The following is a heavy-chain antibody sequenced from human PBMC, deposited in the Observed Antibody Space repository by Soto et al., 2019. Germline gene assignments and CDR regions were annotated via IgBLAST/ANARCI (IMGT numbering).Heavy chain of an antibody. CDR2: INAGNGNT. D-gene: IGHD3-16*01. CDR1: GYTFTSYA. V-gene: IGHV1-3*01. J-gene: IGHJ3*01. Sequence: ASVKVSCKASGYTFTSYAMHWVRQAPGQRLEWMGWINAGNGNTKYSQKFQGRVTITRDTSASTAYMELSSLRSEDTAVYYCARSYYLADAFDVWGQGTMVTVSS. CDR3: ARSYYLADAFDV.